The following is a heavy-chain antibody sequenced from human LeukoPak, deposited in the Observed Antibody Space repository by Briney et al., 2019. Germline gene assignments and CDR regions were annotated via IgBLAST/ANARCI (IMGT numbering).Heavy chain of an antibody. Sequence: GGSLRLSCAASGFTFSSYAMSWVRQAPGKGLEWVSAISGSGGSTYYADSVKGRFTISRDNSKNTLYLQTNSLRAEDTAVYYCAKVRIAAAGHGYMDVWGKGTTVTVSS. CDR2: ISGSGGST. CDR1: GFTFSSYA. CDR3: AKVRIAAAGHGYMDV. V-gene: IGHV3-23*01. J-gene: IGHJ6*03. D-gene: IGHD6-13*01.